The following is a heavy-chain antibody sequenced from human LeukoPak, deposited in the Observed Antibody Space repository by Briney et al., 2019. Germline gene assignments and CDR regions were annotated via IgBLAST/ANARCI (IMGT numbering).Heavy chain of an antibody. CDR1: GGSFSGYY. CDR3: AREEGSSWYKSFDL. J-gene: IGHJ2*01. V-gene: IGHV4-34*01. D-gene: IGHD6-13*01. CDR2: INHSGST. Sequence: TSETLSLTCAVYGGSFSGYYWSWIRQPPGKGLEWIGEINHSGSTNYNPSLKSRVTISVDTSKNQFSLKLSSVTAADTAVYYCAREEGSSWYKSFDLWGRGTLVTVSS.